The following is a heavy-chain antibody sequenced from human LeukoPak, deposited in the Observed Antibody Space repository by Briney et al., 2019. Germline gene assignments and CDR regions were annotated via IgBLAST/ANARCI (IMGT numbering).Heavy chain of an antibody. D-gene: IGHD5-18*01. J-gene: IGHJ4*02. CDR3: AKRGYSYGDFDF. CDR2: MNPDSGNT. CDR1: GYTFTSYD. Sequence: GASVKVSCKASGYTFTSYDINWVRQATGRGLEWMGWMNPDSGNTGYAQKFQGRVTMTRNTSISTAYMELSSLRSEDTAVYFCAKRGYSYGDFDFWGQGTLVTVSS. V-gene: IGHV1-8*01.